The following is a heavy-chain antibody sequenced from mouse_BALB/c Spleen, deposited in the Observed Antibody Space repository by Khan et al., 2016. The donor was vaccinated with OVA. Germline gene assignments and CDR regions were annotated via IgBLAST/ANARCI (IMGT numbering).Heavy chain of an antibody. J-gene: IGHJ4*01. CDR2: ISRGGSYT. D-gene: IGHD2-10*01. CDR1: GFNFSSYG. CDR3: ARAYYGNYYYAMDN. Sequence: EVELVESGGDLVKPGGSLKLSCAASGFNFSSYGVSWVRQTPDKRLEWVATISRGGSYTYYADSVKGRVTISSDHAKNTLYRQMSSLKSEYTAMYYCARAYYGNYYYAMDNWGQGTSVTVSS. V-gene: IGHV5-6*01.